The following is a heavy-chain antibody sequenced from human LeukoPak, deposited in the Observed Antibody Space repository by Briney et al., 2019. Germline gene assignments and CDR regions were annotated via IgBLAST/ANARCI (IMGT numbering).Heavy chain of an antibody. CDR2: INPNSGDT. Sequence: ASVKVSCKASGYTFTGYYMFWVRQAPGQGLEWMGWINPNSGDTNYAQKFQGRVTMTRDTSINTAYMELGRLRSDDTAMYYCARVWSTVTSGYNWFDPWGQGTLVTVSS. J-gene: IGHJ5*02. CDR3: ARVWSTVTSGYNWFDP. CDR1: GYTFTGYY. V-gene: IGHV1-2*02. D-gene: IGHD4-17*01.